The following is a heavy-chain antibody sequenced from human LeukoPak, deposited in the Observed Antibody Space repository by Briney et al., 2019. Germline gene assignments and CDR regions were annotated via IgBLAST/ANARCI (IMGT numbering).Heavy chain of an antibody. CDR1: RFTFSSYA. V-gene: IGHV3-23*01. J-gene: IGHJ4*02. CDR3: AKVRYAWTSGYSYTPFDY. D-gene: IGHD5-18*01. CDR2: ISGSGGST. Sequence: GGSLGLSCAASRFTFSSYAMSWVRQAPGKGLEGVSGISGSGGSTYYADSVKGRFTISRDNSKNTLYLQMNSLRAEDTAVYYCAKVRYAWTSGYSYTPFDYWGQGTLVTVSS.